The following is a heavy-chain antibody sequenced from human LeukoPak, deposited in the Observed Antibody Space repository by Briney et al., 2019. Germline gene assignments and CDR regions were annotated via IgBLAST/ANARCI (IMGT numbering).Heavy chain of an antibody. Sequence: GGSLRLSCAASGFTFRSYTMNWVRQAPGKGLEWVSTISNSGDDTYYADSVKGLFNISRDNSKNTLYLQMNSLRAEDTAVYFCVEDRQHGCWGQGALVTVSS. CDR3: VEDRQHGC. V-gene: IGHV3-23*01. D-gene: IGHD1-1*01. J-gene: IGHJ4*02. CDR1: GFTFRSYT. CDR2: ISNSGDDT.